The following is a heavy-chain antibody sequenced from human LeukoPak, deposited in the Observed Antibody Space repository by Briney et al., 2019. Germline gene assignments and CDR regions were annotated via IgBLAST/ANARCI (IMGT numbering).Heavy chain of an antibody. V-gene: IGHV1-69*06. CDR2: IIPIFGTA. CDR3: ARGGMYYYPGGLDY. Sequence: VASVKVSCKASGYTFTTYDITWVRQAPGQGLEWMGGIIPIFGTANYAQKFQGRVTITADKSTSTAYMELSSLRSEDTAVYYCARGGMYYYPGGLDYWGQGTLVTVSS. CDR1: GYTFTTYD. J-gene: IGHJ4*02. D-gene: IGHD3-10*01.